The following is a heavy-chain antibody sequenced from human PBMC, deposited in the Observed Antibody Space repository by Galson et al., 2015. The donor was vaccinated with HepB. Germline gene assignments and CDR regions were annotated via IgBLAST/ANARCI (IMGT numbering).Heavy chain of an antibody. CDR1: GFTFANAW. V-gene: IGHV3-15*01. CDR2: IKTKTDGGTI. J-gene: IGHJ4*02. Sequence: SLRLSCAASGFTFANAWMSWVRQGPGKGLEWVGRIKTKTDGGTIDYAASVKGRFTISRDDSKNTLYLQMNSLKTEDTAVYYCTTVRYRYNWPMHDFWGQGTLVTVSS. CDR3: TTVRYRYNWPMHDF. D-gene: IGHD1-20*01.